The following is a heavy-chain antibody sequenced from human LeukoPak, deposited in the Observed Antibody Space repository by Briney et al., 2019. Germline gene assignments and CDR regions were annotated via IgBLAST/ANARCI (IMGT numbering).Heavy chain of an antibody. CDR2: IYTSGST. V-gene: IGHV4-4*07. CDR3: ASVRYYYDSSGYYDVWAFDI. CDR1: GGSISSYY. J-gene: IGHJ3*02. D-gene: IGHD3-22*01. Sequence: SETLSLTCTVSGGSISSYYWSWIRQPAGKGLEWIGRIYTSGSTNYNPSLKSRVTMSVDTSKIQFSLKLSSVTAADTAVYYCASVRYYYDSSGYYDVWAFDIWGQGTMVTVSS.